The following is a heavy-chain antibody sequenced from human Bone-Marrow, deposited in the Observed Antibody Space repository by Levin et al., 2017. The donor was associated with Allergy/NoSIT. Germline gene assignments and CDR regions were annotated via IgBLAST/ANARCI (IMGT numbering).Heavy chain of an antibody. CDR3: ARDMYSAWTMISFDY. Sequence: QPGGSLRLSCAASGFTFSSYSMNWVRQAPGKGLEWVSYISSTSSTIYYADSVKGRFAISRDNAKSSLYLQMNSLRAEDTAVYYCARDMYSAWTMISFDYWGQGTLVTVSS. J-gene: IGHJ4*02. CDR2: ISSTSSTI. V-gene: IGHV3-48*04. CDR1: GFTFSSYS. D-gene: IGHD1-26*01.